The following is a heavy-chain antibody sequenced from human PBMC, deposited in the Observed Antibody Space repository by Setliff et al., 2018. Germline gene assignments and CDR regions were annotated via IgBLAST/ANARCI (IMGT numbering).Heavy chain of an antibody. Sequence: SQTLSLTCAAYGGTFSDYYWTWIRQPPGKGLEWIGEINHRGSTNYNPSLKSRATISIDTSKDQFSLKLISMSAADTAVYYCARGRNVAARLLDSWGQGTLVTVSS. CDR3: ARGRNVAARLLDS. V-gene: IGHV4-34*01. CDR1: GGTFSDYY. D-gene: IGHD6-6*01. J-gene: IGHJ4*02. CDR2: INHRGST.